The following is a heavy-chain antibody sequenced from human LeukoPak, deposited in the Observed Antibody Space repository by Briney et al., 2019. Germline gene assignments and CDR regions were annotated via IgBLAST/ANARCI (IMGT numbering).Heavy chain of an antibody. Sequence: SETLSLTCAVYGGSFSGYYWSWIRQPPGKGLEWIGEINHSGSTNYNPSLKSRVTISVDTSKNQFSLKLSYVTAADTAVYYCAREPIAAAGISAGGFDYWGQGTLVTVSS. CDR3: AREPIAAAGISAGGFDY. CDR2: INHSGST. D-gene: IGHD6-13*01. V-gene: IGHV4-34*01. J-gene: IGHJ4*02. CDR1: GGSFSGYY.